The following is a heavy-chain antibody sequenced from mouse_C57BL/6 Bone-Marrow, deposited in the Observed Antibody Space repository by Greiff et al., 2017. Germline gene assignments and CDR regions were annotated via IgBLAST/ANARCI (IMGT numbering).Heavy chain of an antibody. CDR2: IRNKANGYTT. Sequence: EVKLQESGGGLVQPGGSLSLSCAASGFTFTDYYMSWVRQPPGKALEWLGFIRNKANGYTTEYSASVKGRFTISRDNYQSILYLQMNALRAEDSATYYCARYEGYSYYFDYWGQGTTLTVSS. CDR1: GFTFTDYY. V-gene: IGHV7-3*01. D-gene: IGHD3-1*01. J-gene: IGHJ2*01. CDR3: ARYEGYSYYFDY.